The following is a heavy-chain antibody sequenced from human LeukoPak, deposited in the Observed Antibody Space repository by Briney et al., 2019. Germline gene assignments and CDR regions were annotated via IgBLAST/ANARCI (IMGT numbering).Heavy chain of an antibody. D-gene: IGHD1/OR15-1a*01. CDR1: GFTFSNYA. J-gene: IGHJ4*02. CDR2: SSGNGGST. CDR3: ARDSNWNNGGFDY. V-gene: IGHV3-23*01. Sequence: GGSLRLSCGASGFTFSNYAMSWVRQAPGKGLEWVSTSSGNGGSTYYGDSVKGRFTISRDNVKNTLHLQMSSLRAEDTAIYYCARDSNWNNGGFDYWGQGTLVTVSA.